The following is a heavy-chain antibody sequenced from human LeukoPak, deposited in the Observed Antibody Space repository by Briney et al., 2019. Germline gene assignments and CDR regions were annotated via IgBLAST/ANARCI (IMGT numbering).Heavy chain of an antibody. CDR3: ARGYSLDY. V-gene: IGHV3-53*01. D-gene: IGHD3-16*02. Sequence: GGSLRLSCAVSGFTVGSNTMSWVRQAPGKGLEWVSIIYSGGSTSYADSVKGRFTISRDNSKNTLYLQMNSLRAEDTAVYYCARGYSLDYWGQGTLVTVSS. CDR1: GFTVGSNT. J-gene: IGHJ4*02. CDR2: IYSGGST.